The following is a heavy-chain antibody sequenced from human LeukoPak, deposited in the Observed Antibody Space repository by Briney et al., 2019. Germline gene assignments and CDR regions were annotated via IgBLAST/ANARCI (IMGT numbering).Heavy chain of an antibody. V-gene: IGHV4-34*01. CDR1: GGSFSGYY. D-gene: IGHD3-22*01. CDR2: INHRGNT. CDR3: ARSYYYDSSSFGIDY. Sequence: SETLSLTCAVYGGSFSGYYWSWIRQPPGKGLEWIGEINHRGNTNYNPSLKSRVTISIGTSKNQFSLKLSSVTAADTAVYFCARSYYYDSSSFGIDYWGQGTLVTVSS. J-gene: IGHJ4*02.